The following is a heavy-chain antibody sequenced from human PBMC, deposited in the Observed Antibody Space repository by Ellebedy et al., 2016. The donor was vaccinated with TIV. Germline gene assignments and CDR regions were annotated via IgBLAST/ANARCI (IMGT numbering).Heavy chain of an antibody. V-gene: IGHV3-30-3*01. CDR3: AVPGIAAAGTIVPLFDY. CDR2: ISYDGSNK. Sequence: GESLKTSCAASGFTFSSYAMHWVRQAPGKGLEWVAVISYDGSNKYYADSVKGRFTISRDNSKNTLYLQMNSLRAEETAVYYCAVPGIAAAGTIVPLFDYWGQGTLVTVSS. J-gene: IGHJ4*02. D-gene: IGHD6-13*01. CDR1: GFTFSSYA.